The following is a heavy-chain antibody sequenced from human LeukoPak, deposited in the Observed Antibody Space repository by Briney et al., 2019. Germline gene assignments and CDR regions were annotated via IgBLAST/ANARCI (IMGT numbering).Heavy chain of an antibody. CDR1: GFTFSNYG. D-gene: IGHD4/OR15-4a*01. CDR3: AKIPATVLTRDAFDI. V-gene: IGHV3-30*02. Sequence: GGSLRLSCAASGFTFSNYGMHWVRQAPGTGLEWVAFIQYDGSDKDYTDSVKGRFTISRDNSKNTLYLQMNSLRDEDTAVYYCAKIPATVLTRDAFDIWGQGTMVTVSS. J-gene: IGHJ3*02. CDR2: IQYDGSDK.